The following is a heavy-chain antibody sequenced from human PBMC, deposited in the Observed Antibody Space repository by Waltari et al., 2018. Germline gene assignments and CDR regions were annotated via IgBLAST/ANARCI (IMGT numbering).Heavy chain of an antibody. D-gene: IGHD6-6*01. J-gene: IGHJ4*02. Sequence: QLQLQESGPGLVKPSETLSLTCTVSGGSISSSSYYWGWIRQPPGKGLEWIGSIYYSGSTYYNPSLKSRVTISVDTSKNQFSLKLSSVTAADTAVYYCARSARSSSFHPHGYWGQGTLVTVSS. V-gene: IGHV4-39*01. CDR1: GGSISSSSYY. CDR3: ARSARSSSFHPHGY. CDR2: IYYSGST.